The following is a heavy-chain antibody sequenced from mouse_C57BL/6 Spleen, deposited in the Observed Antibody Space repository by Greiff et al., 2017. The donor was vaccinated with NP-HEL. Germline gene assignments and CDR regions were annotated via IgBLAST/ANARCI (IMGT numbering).Heavy chain of an antibody. CDR1: GYSFTGYC. CDR2: INPSTGGT. D-gene: IGHD4-1*01. Sequence: VQLQQSGPELVKPGASVKISCKASGYSFTGYCMNWVKQSPEKSLEWIGEINPSTGGTTYNPKFKAKATLTVDKSSSTAYMQLKSLTSEDSAVYYCARLDWDGAYWGQGTLVTVSA. J-gene: IGHJ3*01. V-gene: IGHV1-42*01. CDR3: ARLDWDGAY.